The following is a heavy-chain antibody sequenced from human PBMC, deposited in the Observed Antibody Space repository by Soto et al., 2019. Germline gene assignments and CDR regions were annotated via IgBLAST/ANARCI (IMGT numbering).Heavy chain of an antibody. CDR2: IYIGGGT. D-gene: IGHD6-19*01. CDR3: VRDQGIPVTA. Sequence: SLRLSCAASGFSVSSNYMSWVRQAPGKGLEWVSVIYIGGGTYYADSVKGRFTISRDNSKNTLYLQMNSLRAEDTAVYYCVRDQGIPVTAWGQGTLVTVSS. J-gene: IGHJ4*02. CDR1: GFSVSSNY. V-gene: IGHV3-53*01.